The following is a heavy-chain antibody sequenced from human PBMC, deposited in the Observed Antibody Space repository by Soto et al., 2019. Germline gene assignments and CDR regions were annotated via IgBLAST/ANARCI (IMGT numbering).Heavy chain of an antibody. D-gene: IGHD3-3*01. Sequence: GGSLRLSCAASGFTFSSYAMNWVRQAPGKGLEWVSVISGSGGLTKYADSVKGRFTISRDNSKNRLYLEMNSLSAEDTAVYYCVRWGYYDFWSGPPFDYWGQGTLVTVSS. CDR3: VRWGYYDFWSGPPFDY. V-gene: IGHV3-23*01. CDR1: GFTFSSYA. CDR2: ISGSGGLT. J-gene: IGHJ4*02.